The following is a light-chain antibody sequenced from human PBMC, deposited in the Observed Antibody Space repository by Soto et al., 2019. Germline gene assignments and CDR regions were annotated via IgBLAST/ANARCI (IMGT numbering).Light chain of an antibody. V-gene: IGLV1-40*01. J-gene: IGLJ2*01. CDR3: QSYDSSLSVV. Sequence: QCVLTQPPSVSGAPGQRVTISCTGSSSNIGAGCDVHWYQQLPGTAPKLLIYANNNRPSGVPDRFSGSKSGTSASLAITGLQAEDEADYYCQSYDSSLSVVFGGGTKVTVL. CDR2: ANN. CDR1: SSNIGAGCD.